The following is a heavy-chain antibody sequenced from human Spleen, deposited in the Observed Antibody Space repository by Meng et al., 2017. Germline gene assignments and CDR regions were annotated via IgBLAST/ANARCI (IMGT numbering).Heavy chain of an antibody. CDR2: INWNGGST. D-gene: IGHD3-10*01. CDR1: GFTFDDYG. CDR3: ARVQFGSGSYSDY. J-gene: IGHJ4*02. Sequence: GESLKISCAASGFTFDDYGMSWVRQAPGKGLEWVSGINWNGGSTGYADSVKGRFTISRDNAKNSLYLQMNSLRAEDTALYYCARVQFGSGSYSDYWGQGTLVTCAS. V-gene: IGHV3-20*04.